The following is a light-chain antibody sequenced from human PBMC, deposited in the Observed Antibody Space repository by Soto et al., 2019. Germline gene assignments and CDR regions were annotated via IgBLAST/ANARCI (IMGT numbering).Light chain of an antibody. CDR1: QSISSY. Sequence: EIVLTQSPATLSLSPGERATLSCRASQSISSYLGWYQQKPGQAPRLLIYDVSKRATGIPARFSGSGSGTDFTLTISSLEPEDFAVYSCQKRVNGPTFGGGTKVETK. V-gene: IGKV3-11*01. J-gene: IGKJ4*01. CDR3: QKRVNGPT. CDR2: DVS.